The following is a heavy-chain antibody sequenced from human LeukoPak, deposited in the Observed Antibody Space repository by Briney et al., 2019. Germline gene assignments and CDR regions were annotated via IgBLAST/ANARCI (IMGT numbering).Heavy chain of an antibody. V-gene: IGHV3-11*01. CDR1: GFTFSDNY. D-gene: IGHD2-21*02. Sequence: PGGSLRLSCAASGFTFSDNYMSWIRQAPGKGLEWVSYISSSGNTTYNADSVKGRFSITRDNAKNSLYLQMNSLRAEDTAVYYCAKDMMVTASIKSDAFDIWGQGTMVTVSS. CDR3: AKDMMVTASIKSDAFDI. J-gene: IGHJ3*02. CDR2: ISSSGNTT.